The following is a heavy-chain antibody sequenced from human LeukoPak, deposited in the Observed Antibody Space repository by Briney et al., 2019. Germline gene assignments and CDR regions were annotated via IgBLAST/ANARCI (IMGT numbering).Heavy chain of an antibody. V-gene: IGHV1-2*02. CDR2: INPNSGGT. CDR1: GYTFTCYY. J-gene: IGHJ4*02. D-gene: IGHD6-13*01. CDR3: ARSRSIAAAGTHFDY. Sequence: ASVKVSCKASGYTFTCYYMHWVRQAPGQGLEWMGWINPNSGGTNYAQKFQGRVTMTRDTSISTAYMELSRLRSDDTAVYYCARSRSIAAAGTHFDYWGQGTLVAVSS.